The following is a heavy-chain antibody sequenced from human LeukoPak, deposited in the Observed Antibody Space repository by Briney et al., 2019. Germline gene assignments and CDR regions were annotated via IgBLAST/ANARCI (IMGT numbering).Heavy chain of an antibody. D-gene: IGHD6-19*01. CDR3: ARISGWKRYYYYYMDV. Sequence: SETLSLTCTVSGGSISSYYWSWIRQPPGKGLEWIGYIYYSGSTYYNPSLKSRVTISVDTSKNQFSLKLSSVTAADTAVYYCARISGWKRYYYYYMDVWGKGTTVTVSS. J-gene: IGHJ6*03. CDR2: IYYSGST. V-gene: IGHV4-59*08. CDR1: GGSISSYY.